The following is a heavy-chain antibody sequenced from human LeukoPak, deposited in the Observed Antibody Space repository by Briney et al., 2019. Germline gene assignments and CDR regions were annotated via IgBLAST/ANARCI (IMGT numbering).Heavy chain of an antibody. Sequence: GGSLRLSCAASGFTFSSYAMSWVRQAPGKGLEWVSAISGSGGSTYYADSVKGRFTISRDNSKNTLYLQMNSLRAEDTAVYYCARASMLRGVPDYWGQGALVTVSS. D-gene: IGHD3-10*01. J-gene: IGHJ4*02. CDR3: ARASMLRGVPDY. V-gene: IGHV3-23*01. CDR2: ISGSGGST. CDR1: GFTFSSYA.